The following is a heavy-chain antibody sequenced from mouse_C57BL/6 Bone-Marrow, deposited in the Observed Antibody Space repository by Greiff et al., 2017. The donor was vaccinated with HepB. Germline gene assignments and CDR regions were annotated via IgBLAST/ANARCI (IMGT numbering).Heavy chain of an antibody. D-gene: IGHD1-1*01. J-gene: IGHJ2*01. CDR2: ISDGGSYT. Sequence: EVKLVESGGGLVKPGGSLKLSCAASGFTFSSYAMSWVRQTPEKRLEWVATISDGGSYTYYPDNVKGRFTISRDNAKNNLYLQMSHLKSEDTAMYYCARDRYYYGSSYVRYFDYWGQGTTLTVSS. CDR3: ARDRYYYGSSYVRYFDY. V-gene: IGHV5-4*01. CDR1: GFTFSSYA.